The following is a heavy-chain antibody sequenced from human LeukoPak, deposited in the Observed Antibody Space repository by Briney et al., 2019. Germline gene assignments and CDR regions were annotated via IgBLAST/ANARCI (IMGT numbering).Heavy chain of an antibody. V-gene: IGHV1-18*01. J-gene: IGHJ5*02. Sequence: GASVKVSCKASGYTFTSYGISWVRQAPGQGLEWMGWISAYNGNTNYTQKLQGRVTMTTDTSTSTAYMELRSLRSDDTAVYYCARVAPPPMVRGVTFVWFDPWGQGALVTVSS. CDR2: ISAYNGNT. CDR1: GYTFTSYG. CDR3: ARVAPPPMVRGVTFVWFDP. D-gene: IGHD3-10*01.